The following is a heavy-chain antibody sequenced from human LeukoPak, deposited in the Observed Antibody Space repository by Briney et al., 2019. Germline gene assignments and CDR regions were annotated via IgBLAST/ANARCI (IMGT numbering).Heavy chain of an antibody. J-gene: IGHJ4*02. V-gene: IGHV1-2*02. D-gene: IGHD6-13*01. Sequence: ASVKVSCKASGYTFTGYYMHWVRQARGQGLEWMGWINPNSGGTNYAQKFQGRVTMTRDTSISTAYMELSRLRSDDTAVYYCARARTPGIAADPFDYWGQGTLVTVSS. CDR3: ARARTPGIAADPFDY. CDR2: INPNSGGT. CDR1: GYTFTGYY.